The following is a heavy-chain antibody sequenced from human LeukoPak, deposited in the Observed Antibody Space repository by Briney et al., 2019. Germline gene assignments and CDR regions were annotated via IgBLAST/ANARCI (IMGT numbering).Heavy chain of an antibody. CDR1: GYTFTSYA. J-gene: IGHJ4*02. D-gene: IGHD3-10*01. Sequence: GASVKVSCKASGYTFTSYAMNWVRQAPGQGLEWMGWINPNSGGTNYAQKFQGRVTMTRDTSISTAYMELSRLRSDDTAVYYCARDPEEPEKSKYYYGSGSYPDYWGQGTLVTVSS. CDR3: ARDPEEPEKSKYYYGSGSYPDY. V-gene: IGHV1-2*02. CDR2: INPNSGGT.